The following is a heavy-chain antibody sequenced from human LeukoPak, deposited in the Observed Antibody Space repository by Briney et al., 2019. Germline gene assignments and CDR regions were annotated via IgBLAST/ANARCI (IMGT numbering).Heavy chain of an antibody. CDR1: GFTFSTFW. Sequence: GGSLRLSSAASGFTFSTFWMHWVRQAPGKGLVWVSGIKSDGSITTYADSVKGRFTISIDNAENTLYLQMNSLRAEDTAVYYCARGRYYGMDVWGQGTTVTVSS. J-gene: IGHJ6*02. CDR2: IKSDGSIT. CDR3: ARGRYYGMDV. V-gene: IGHV3-74*03.